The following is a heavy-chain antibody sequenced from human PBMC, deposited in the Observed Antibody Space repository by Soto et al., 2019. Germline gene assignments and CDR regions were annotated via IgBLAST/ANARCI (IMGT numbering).Heavy chain of an antibody. CDR3: ASGPLRTALRD. J-gene: IGHJ4*02. Sequence: SETLSLTCAVYGGSFSGYYWTWIRQPPGTGLEWIGEINHSGSTNYNPSPKSRVSISVDTPKNQFSLNLRSVTGADTAVYYCASGPLRTALRDWGQGTLVTVSS. V-gene: IGHV4-34*01. CDR2: INHSGST. CDR1: GGSFSGYY. D-gene: IGHD4-17*01.